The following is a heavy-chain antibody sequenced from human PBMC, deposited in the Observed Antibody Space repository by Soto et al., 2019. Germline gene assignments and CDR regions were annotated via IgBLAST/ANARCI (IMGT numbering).Heavy chain of an antibody. CDR1: GGSISDYY. D-gene: IGHD3-16*02. CDR3: ARFKKHIVGDAFDI. J-gene: IGHJ3*02. V-gene: IGHV4-59*08. Sequence: SETLSLTCTVSGGSISDYYCSWIRHPPGKGLERIGITYNSGNAYNNPPPTRRANIPLNTSTNQFSLQPSSVTAADTAAYFCARFKKHIVGDAFDIWGQGTLVTVSS. CDR2: TYNSGNA.